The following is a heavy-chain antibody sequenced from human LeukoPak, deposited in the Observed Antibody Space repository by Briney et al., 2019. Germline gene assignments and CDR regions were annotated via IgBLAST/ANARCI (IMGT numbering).Heavy chain of an antibody. CDR3: AREGGPGGDYGSIDS. J-gene: IGHJ4*02. D-gene: IGHD4-17*01. Sequence: SETESLTCSVSGGSISSYYWSWTRQPAGKQPEWIGRMYTSGSTYYNPSLKSRVTMSADTSKNQFSLKLTSVTAADTSVYYCAREGGPGGDYGSIDSWGQGTLVTVSS. CDR1: GGSISSYY. V-gene: IGHV4-4*07. CDR2: MYTSGST.